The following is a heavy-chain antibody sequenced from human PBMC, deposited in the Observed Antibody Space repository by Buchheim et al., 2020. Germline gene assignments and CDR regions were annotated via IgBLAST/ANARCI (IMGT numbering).Heavy chain of an antibody. Sequence: EVQLVEFGGGLVKPGGSLRLSCTASGFTFSDYWMNWVRQAPGKGLAWVANIRQAGSEKFYMDSVKGRFTISRDNAKNSLSFQMSSLRVEDAALYYCARTPGRTRFFDYWGKGTL. CDR1: GFTFSDYW. V-gene: IGHV3-7*01. CDR3: ARTPGRTRFFDY. CDR2: IRQAGSEK. J-gene: IGHJ4*02.